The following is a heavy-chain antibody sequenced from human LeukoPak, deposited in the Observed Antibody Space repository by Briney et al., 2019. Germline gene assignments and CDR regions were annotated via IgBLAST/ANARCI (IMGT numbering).Heavy chain of an antibody. J-gene: IGHJ2*01. CDR2: IKQDGSEK. CDR1: GFTFSRYW. D-gene: IGHD6-25*01. CDR3: GRAAYLHWYFDL. V-gene: IGHV3-7*01. Sequence: PGGSLRLSCAASGFTFSRYWMTWVRQAPGKGLEWVANIKQDGSEKYYVDSVKGRFTISRDNAKNSLYLQMNSLRAEDTAVYYCGRAAYLHWYFDLWGRGTLVTVSS.